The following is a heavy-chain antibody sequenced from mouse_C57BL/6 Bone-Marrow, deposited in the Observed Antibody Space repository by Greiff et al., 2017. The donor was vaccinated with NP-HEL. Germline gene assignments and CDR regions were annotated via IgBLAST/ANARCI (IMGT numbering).Heavy chain of an antibody. D-gene: IGHD1-1*02. CDR1: GYTFTSYG. J-gene: IGHJ1*03. V-gene: IGHV1-81*01. CDR2: IYPRSGNT. CDR3: AGRGAILWSFYWYCDV. Sequence: QVQLKESGAELARPGASVKLSCKASGYTFTSYGISWVKQRTGQGLEWIGEIYPRSGNTYYNEKFKGKATLTADKSSSTAYMELRSMTSEYSAVYFCAGRGAILWSFYWYCDVWGTGTTITVSS.